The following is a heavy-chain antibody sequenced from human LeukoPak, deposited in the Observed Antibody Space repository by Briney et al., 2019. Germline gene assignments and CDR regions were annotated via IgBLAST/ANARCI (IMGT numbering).Heavy chain of an antibody. J-gene: IGHJ4*02. CDR2: INPKSGGT. CDR1: GYTFTGYY. CDR3: ARERENSKYQLHLFDY. Sequence: AASVKVSCKASGYTFTGYYIHWVRQAPGQGLEWMGWINPKSGGTNYAQKFQGRVTMTRDTSISTAYMELSSLRSDDTAVYYCARERENSKYQLHLFDYWGQGTLVTVSS. V-gene: IGHV1-2*02. D-gene: IGHD2-2*01.